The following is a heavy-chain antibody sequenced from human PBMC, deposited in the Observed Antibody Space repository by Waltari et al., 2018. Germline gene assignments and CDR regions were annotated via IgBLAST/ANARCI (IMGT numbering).Heavy chain of an antibody. CDR3: ARGGGAYCGGDCYQGGWFDP. J-gene: IGHJ5*02. CDR1: GSISSYY. CDR2: IYYSGST. Sequence: GSISSYYWSWIRQPPGKGLEWIGYIYYSGSTNYNPSLKSRVTISVDTSKNQFSLKLSVVTAADTAVYYCARGGGAYCGGDCYQGGWFDPWGQGTLVTVSS. V-gene: IGHV4-59*01. D-gene: IGHD2-21*01.